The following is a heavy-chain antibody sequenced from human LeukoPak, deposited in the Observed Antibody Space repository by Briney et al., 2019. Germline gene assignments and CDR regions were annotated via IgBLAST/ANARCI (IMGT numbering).Heavy chain of an antibody. J-gene: IGHJ6*02. V-gene: IGHV1-3*01. CDR3: ARWRIAAASDYYGMDV. CDR2: INAGNGNT. CDR1: GYTFTSYA. D-gene: IGHD6-13*01. Sequence: ASVKVSCKASGYTFTSYAMHWVRQAPGQRLEWMGWINAGNGNTKYSQKFQGRVTITRDTSASTAYMELSSLRSEDTAVYYCARWRIAAASDYYGMDVWGQGTTVTVSS.